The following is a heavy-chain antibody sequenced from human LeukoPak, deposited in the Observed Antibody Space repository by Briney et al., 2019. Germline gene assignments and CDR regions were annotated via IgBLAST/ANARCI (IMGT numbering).Heavy chain of an antibody. CDR1: GYTFTGYY. J-gene: IGHJ5*02. CDR3: ARDLFLYYYDSSGYYIDP. V-gene: IGHV1-2*02. Sequence: ASVKVSCKASGYTFTGYYMHWVRQAPGQGLEWMGWINPNSGGTNYAQKFQGRVTMTRDTSISTAYMELSRLRSDDTVVYYCARDLFLYYYDSSGYYIDPWGQGTLVTVSS. CDR2: INPNSGGT. D-gene: IGHD3-22*01.